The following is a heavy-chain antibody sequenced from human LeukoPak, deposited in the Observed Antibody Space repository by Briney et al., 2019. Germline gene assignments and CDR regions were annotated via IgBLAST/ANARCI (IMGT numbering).Heavy chain of an antibody. D-gene: IGHD2-2*01. Sequence: SETLSLTCAVYGGSFSGYYWSWIRQPPGKGLEWIGEINHSGSTNYNPSLKSRVTISVDTSKNQSSLKLSSVTAADTAVYYCARRRGYCSSTSCYYHWFDPWGQGTLVTVSS. CDR3: ARRRGYCSSTSCYYHWFDP. CDR1: GGSFSGYY. J-gene: IGHJ5*02. V-gene: IGHV4-34*01. CDR2: INHSGST.